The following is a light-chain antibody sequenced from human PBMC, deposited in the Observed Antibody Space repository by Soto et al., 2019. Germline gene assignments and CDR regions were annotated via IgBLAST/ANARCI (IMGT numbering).Light chain of an antibody. J-gene: IGKJ1*01. Sequence: EIVLTQSPGTLSLSPGERATLSCRASQSVSGNFLAWYQEKPGQAPRLLIYGASYRATGIPDRFSGSGSGTDFTLTISSLQSEDFAVYYCQQYNNWPPFGQGTKVDIK. CDR2: GAS. CDR1: QSVSGNF. CDR3: QQYNNWPP. V-gene: IGKV3D-15*01.